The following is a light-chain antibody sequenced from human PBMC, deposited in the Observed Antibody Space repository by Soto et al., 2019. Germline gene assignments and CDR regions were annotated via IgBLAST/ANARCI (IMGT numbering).Light chain of an antibody. CDR3: KQYNSFWT. CDR1: QSLTRN. Sequence: VMTQSPATLSLSPGDSVTLSCRASQSLTRNLAWYQHKPDQSPRLLIYGASARATGIQDRFSGGGSGAEYTLTIRSLQSEDFATYYCKQYNSFWTCGQGTKVDIK. J-gene: IGKJ1*01. V-gene: IGKV3-15*01. CDR2: GAS.